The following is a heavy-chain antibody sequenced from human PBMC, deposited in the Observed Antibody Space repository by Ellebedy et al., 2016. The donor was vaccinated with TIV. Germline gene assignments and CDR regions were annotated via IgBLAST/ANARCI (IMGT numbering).Heavy chain of an antibody. CDR3: ARGDKYYYESSGYYYTY. CDR2: INPSGGDP. V-gene: IGHV1-46*01. D-gene: IGHD3-22*01. J-gene: IGHJ4*02. CDR1: GYTFTSYF. Sequence: ASVKVSCKASGYTFTSYFMYWVRQAPGQGLEWMGIINPSGGDPNYAQRFQGRVTMTRDTSTSTVYMELSSLRSEETAVNYCARGDKYYYESSGYYYTYWGQGTLVAVSS.